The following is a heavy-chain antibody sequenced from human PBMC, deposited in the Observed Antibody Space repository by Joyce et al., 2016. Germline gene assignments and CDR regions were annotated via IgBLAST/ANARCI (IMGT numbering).Heavy chain of an antibody. CDR2: INPGNGNT. CDR3: ARNVLLWYEALDP. D-gene: IGHD3-10*01. Sequence: QVQLVQSGAEVKKPGASVEVSCRASGYNFIPYMIHWVRQAPGQRLEWVGWINPGNGNTNYSQKFQGRITITRDTSATTAYMELSSLTSEDTAVYYCARNVLLWYEALDPWGQGTRVTVSS. J-gene: IGHJ5*02. CDR1: GYNFIPYM. V-gene: IGHV1-3*01.